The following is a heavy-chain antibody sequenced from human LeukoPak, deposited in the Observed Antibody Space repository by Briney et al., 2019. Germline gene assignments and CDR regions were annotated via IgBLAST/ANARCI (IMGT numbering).Heavy chain of an antibody. CDR1: GGSFSGYY. Sequence: SETLSLTCAVYGGSFSGYYWSWIRQPPGKGLEWIGEINHSGSTNYNPSLKSRVTISVDTSKNQFSLKLSSVTAADTAVYYCARTEAAHLGHDYWGQGTLVTVSS. D-gene: IGHD6-13*01. V-gene: IGHV4-34*01. J-gene: IGHJ4*02. CDR3: ARTEAAHLGHDY. CDR2: INHSGST.